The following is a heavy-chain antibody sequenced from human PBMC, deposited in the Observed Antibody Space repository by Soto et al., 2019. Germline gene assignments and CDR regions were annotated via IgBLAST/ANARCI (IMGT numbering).Heavy chain of an antibody. J-gene: IGHJ4*02. D-gene: IGHD5-12*01. CDR1: GGSFSSYT. CDR3: ARQDIVAIFDY. Sequence: ASVKVSCTASGGSFSSYTISWVRQAPGQGLEWMGRIIPILGIANYAQKFQGRVTITADKSTSTAYMELSSLRSEDTAVYYCARQDIVAIFDYWGQGTLVTVSS. V-gene: IGHV1-69*02. CDR2: IIPILGIA.